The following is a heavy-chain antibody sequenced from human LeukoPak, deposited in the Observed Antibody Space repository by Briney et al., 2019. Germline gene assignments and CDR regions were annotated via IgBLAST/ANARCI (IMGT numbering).Heavy chain of an antibody. J-gene: IGHJ4*02. CDR1: GGSISSYY. CDR3: ARDGFGDYAYDY. V-gene: IGHV4-59*01. D-gene: IGHD4-17*01. Sequence: PSETLSLTCTVSGGSISSYYWSWIRQPPGKGLEWIGYTYYSGSTNYNPSLKSRVTISVDTSKNQFSLKLSSVTAADTAVYYCARDGFGDYAYDYWGQGTLVTVSS. CDR2: TYYSGST.